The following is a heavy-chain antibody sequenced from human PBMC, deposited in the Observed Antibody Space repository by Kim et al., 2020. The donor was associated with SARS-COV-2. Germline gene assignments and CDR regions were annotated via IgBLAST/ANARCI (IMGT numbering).Heavy chain of an antibody. CDR3: AREDCSSTSCSHYVDY. J-gene: IGHJ4*02. D-gene: IGHD2-2*01. Sequence: VTGRCTISRDNAKNSLYMEMNSRRAEDTAVYYCAREDCSSTSCSHYVDYWGQGTLVTVSS. V-gene: IGHV3-11*06.